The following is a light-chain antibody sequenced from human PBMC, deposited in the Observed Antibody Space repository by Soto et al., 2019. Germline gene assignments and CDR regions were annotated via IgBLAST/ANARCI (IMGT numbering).Light chain of an antibody. Sequence: EIVLTQSPGTLSLSPGERATLSCRASQSVDNYLAWYQQKPGQAPRLLIYGASSRAIGIPDRFSGSVSGSDFILTINRLEPEDFAVYYCQQYGSSHTFGQGTRLEIK. CDR3: QQYGSSHT. J-gene: IGKJ5*01. CDR2: GAS. CDR1: QSVDNY. V-gene: IGKV3-20*01.